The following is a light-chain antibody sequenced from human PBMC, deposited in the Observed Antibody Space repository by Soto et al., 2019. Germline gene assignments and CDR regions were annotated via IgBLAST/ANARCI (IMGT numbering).Light chain of an antibody. CDR3: QQYNSYPWT. CDR2: KAS. CDR1: QSMSSW. Sequence: DIQMTQSPSTLSASVGDRVTITCRASQSMSSWLAWYQQKPGQAPKLLIYKASSLESGVPSRFIGSGSGTEFTLTISSLQPDDFATYDCQQYNSYPWTFGQGTKVDIK. J-gene: IGKJ1*01. V-gene: IGKV1-5*03.